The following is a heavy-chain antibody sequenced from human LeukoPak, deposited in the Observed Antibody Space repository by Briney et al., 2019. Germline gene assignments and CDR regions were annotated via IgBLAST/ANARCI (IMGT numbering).Heavy chain of an antibody. CDR2: IYYSGST. CDR1: GGSISSYY. J-gene: IGHJ4*02. V-gene: IGHV4-59*08. CDR3: ARHDDFTARLGYYFDY. Sequence: PSETLSLTCTVSGGSISSYYWSWIRQPPGKGLEWIGYIYYSGSTNYDPSLKSRVTISVDTSKNQFSLKLSSVTAADTAVYYCARHDDFTARLGYYFDYWGQGTLVTVSS. D-gene: IGHD3/OR15-3a*01.